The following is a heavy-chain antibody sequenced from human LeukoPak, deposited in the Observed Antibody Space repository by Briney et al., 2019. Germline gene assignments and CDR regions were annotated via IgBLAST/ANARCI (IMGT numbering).Heavy chain of an antibody. CDR3: TTDLYYSSGTFIDY. J-gene: IGHJ4*02. Sequence: KPGGSLRLSCAASGFSFNNAWVSWVRQAPGKGLEWVGRIKSKTDGGTTDYAAPVKGRFTISRDDSQNTLYLQMNTLKTEDIAVYYCTTDLYYSSGTFIDYWGQGTLVTVSS. CDR1: GFSFNNAW. V-gene: IGHV3-15*01. D-gene: IGHD3-10*01. CDR2: IKSKTDGGTT.